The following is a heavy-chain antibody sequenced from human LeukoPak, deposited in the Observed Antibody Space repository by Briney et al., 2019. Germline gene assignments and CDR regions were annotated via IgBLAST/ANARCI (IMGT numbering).Heavy chain of an antibody. CDR2: ISSSSSYI. V-gene: IGHV3-21*01. D-gene: IGHD5-12*01. CDR1: GFTFSSYS. J-gene: IGHJ4*02. CDR3: ARDDSGYAFDY. Sequence: GGSLRLSCAASGFTFSSYSMNWVRQAPGRGLEWVSSISSSSSYIYYADSVKGRFTISKDNAKNSLYLQMNSLRAEDTAVYYCARDDSGYAFDYWGQGTLVTVSS.